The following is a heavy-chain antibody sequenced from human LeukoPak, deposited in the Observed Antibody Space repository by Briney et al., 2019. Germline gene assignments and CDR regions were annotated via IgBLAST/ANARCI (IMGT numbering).Heavy chain of an antibody. CDR2: INHSGST. D-gene: IGHD3-10*01. CDR3: ARHGSVRSPLGP. CDR1: GGSFSGYY. J-gene: IGHJ5*02. Sequence: SETLSLTCAVYGGSFSGYYWSWIRQPPGKGLEWIGEINHSGSTNYNPSLKSRVTISVDTSKNQFSLNLRSVTAADTAVYYCARHGSVRSPLGPWGQGTLVTVSS. V-gene: IGHV4-34*01.